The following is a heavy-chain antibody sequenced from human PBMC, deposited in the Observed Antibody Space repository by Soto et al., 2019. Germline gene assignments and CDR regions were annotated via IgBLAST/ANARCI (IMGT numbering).Heavy chain of an antibody. D-gene: IGHD6-13*01. CDR3: ARDLLYSSRSTVRFDI. CDR1: GYTFTNYG. CDR2: INTYNGHT. J-gene: IGHJ3*02. V-gene: IGHV1-18*01. Sequence: QVQLVQSGTEVKKPGASVKVSCEASGYTFTNYGISWVRQAPGQGLEWLAWINTYNGHTNYAQKLQGRVTLTTDTSTSTAYMELRSLRSDDTAVYYCARDLLYSSRSTVRFDIWGQGTMVTVSS.